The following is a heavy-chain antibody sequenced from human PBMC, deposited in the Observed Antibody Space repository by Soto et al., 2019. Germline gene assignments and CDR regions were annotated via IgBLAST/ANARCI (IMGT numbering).Heavy chain of an antibody. J-gene: IGHJ3*02. CDR2: IYYSGST. D-gene: IGHD3-10*01. CDR3: ARGPGGGSSDEAFDI. Sequence: GKGLEWIGSIYYSGSTDYNPSLKSRVTMNTSKNQFSLKLSSVTAADTAMYYCARGPGGGSSDEAFDIWGHGTMVTVSS. V-gene: IGHV4-39*01.